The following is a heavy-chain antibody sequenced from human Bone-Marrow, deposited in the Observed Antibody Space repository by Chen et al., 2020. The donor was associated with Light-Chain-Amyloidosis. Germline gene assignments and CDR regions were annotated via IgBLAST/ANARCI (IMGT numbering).Heavy chain of an antibody. Sequence: EVQLEQSGPEVKKPGEYLQNSCQGSGYTFPNYWIGWVRQMHGKGLEWMGVIYPDDSDARYSPSFEGQVTISADKSITTAYLQWRSLKASDTAMYYCARRRDGYNFDYWGQGTLVTVSS. CDR1: GYTFPNYW. CDR2: IYPDDSDA. CDR3: ARRRDGYNFDY. J-gene: IGHJ4*02. D-gene: IGHD5-12*01. V-gene: IGHV5-51*01.